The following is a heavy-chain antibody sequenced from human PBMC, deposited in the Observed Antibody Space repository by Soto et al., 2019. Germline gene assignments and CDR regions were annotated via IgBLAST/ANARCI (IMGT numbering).Heavy chain of an antibody. CDR1: GYSFTSYW. V-gene: IGHV5-51*01. CDR2: IYPGDSDT. J-gene: IGHJ3*02. Sequence: EVQLVQSGAEVKKPGESLKISCKGSGYSFTSYWIGWVRQMPGKGLEWMGIIYPGDSDTRYSPSFQGQVTISADKSISTAYLQWSSLKASDTAMYYCASPYSGSPYCGGDCRWGEGVGAFDIWGQGTMVTVSS. D-gene: IGHD2-21*02. CDR3: ASPYSGSPYCGGDCRWGEGVGAFDI.